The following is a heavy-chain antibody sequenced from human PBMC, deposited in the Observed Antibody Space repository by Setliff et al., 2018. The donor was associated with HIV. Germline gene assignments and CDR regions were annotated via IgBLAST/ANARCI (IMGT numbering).Heavy chain of an antibody. J-gene: IGHJ3*02. V-gene: IGHV3-15*01. CDR1: GFTFNDAW. Sequence: PGGSLRLSCAASGFTFNDAWMNRVRQAPGKGLEWVGRIKSKTDGGTTDYATPVKGRFTISRDDSKTTVYLQMNSLKTEDTAVYYCILLGMHGALNIWGQGTMVTVSS. D-gene: IGHD7-27*01. CDR3: ILLGMHGALNI. CDR2: IKSKTDGGTT.